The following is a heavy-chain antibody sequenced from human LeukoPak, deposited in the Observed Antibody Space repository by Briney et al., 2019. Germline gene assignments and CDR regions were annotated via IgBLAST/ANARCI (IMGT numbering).Heavy chain of an antibody. V-gene: IGHV4-34*01. CDR1: GGSFRGYY. Sequence: SETLSLTCAVYGGSFRGYYWSWIRQPPGKGLEWIGEINHSGSTNYNPSLKRRVTISVDTSKNQFSLKLSSVTAADTAVYYCARDELWFYYWGQGTLVTVSS. CDR2: INHSGST. D-gene: IGHD5-18*01. CDR3: ARDELWFYY. J-gene: IGHJ4*02.